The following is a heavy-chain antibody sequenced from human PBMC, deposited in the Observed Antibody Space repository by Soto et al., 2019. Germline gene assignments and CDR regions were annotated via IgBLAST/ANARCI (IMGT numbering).Heavy chain of an antibody. J-gene: IGHJ1*01. CDR1: GFTFTNYW. CDR2: IDGVGTGT. V-gene: IGHV3-74*01. CDR3: VKDESINWYSGHFRH. Sequence: GGSLRLSCAASGFTFTNYWMHWVRQVPGKGLVWVSRIDGVGTGTSYSDSVRGRFTISRDNAENTLYLQMNSLSAEDTAFYYCVKDESINWYSGHFRHWGQGTLVTVSS. D-gene: IGHD6-13*01.